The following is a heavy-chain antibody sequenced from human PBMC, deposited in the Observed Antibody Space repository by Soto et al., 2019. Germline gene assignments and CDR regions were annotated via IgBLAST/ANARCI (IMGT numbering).Heavy chain of an antibody. J-gene: IGHJ4*02. Sequence: SETLSLTCTVSGGSINSGNYFWSWIRQPPGKGLEWIGYMYHSGNTYYNPSLKSRVIISVDTSKNQFSLIPSSVTAADTAVYYCARVLGDDLLTGYSDVDTALGVFDFWGRGTLVTVS. CDR3: ARVLGDDLLTGYSDVDTALGVFDF. V-gene: IGHV4-30-4*01. D-gene: IGHD3-9*01. CDR2: MYHSGNT. CDR1: GGSINSGNYF.